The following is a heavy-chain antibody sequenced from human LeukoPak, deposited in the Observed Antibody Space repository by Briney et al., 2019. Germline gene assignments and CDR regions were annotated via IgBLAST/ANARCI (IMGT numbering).Heavy chain of an antibody. J-gene: IGHJ4*02. Sequence: GGSLRLSCAASGFTFSDHYMSWIRQSPGKGLEYISYISSTGKTIYYADSVQGRFTISRDNAKNSLFLQMSSLRAEDTALYYCAKPTNCTSTTCIGYWGQGTLVTVSS. CDR1: GFTFSDHY. CDR2: ISSTGKTI. V-gene: IGHV3-11*04. CDR3: AKPTNCTSTTCIGY. D-gene: IGHD2-2*01.